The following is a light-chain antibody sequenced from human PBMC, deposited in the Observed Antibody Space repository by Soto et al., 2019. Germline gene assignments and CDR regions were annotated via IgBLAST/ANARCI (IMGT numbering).Light chain of an antibody. CDR2: DAS. V-gene: IGKV3-11*01. J-gene: IGKJ4*01. CDR3: QQRFNWLT. CDR1: QSVRNL. Sequence: EIVLTQSPATLSLSPGERATLSCRASQSVRNLLAWYQQKPGQAPRLLIYDASNRATGIPARFSGSGSGTDFTLTISRLEPEDVASYYCQQRFNWLTFGGGTKVEIK.